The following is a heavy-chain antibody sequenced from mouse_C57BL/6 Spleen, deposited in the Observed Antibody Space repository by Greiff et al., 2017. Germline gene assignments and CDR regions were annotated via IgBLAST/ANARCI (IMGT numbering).Heavy chain of an antibody. V-gene: IGHV1-54*01. D-gene: IGHD2-4*01. CDR1: GYAFTNYL. J-gene: IGHJ2*01. CDR2: INPGSGGT. Sequence: QVQLQQSGAELVRPGTSVKVSCKASGYAFTNYLIEWVKQRPGQGLEWIGVINPGSGGTNYNEKFKGKATLTADKSSSTAYMQLSSLTSEDSAVYFCARLDYDGGFDYWGQGTTLTVSS. CDR3: ARLDYDGGFDY.